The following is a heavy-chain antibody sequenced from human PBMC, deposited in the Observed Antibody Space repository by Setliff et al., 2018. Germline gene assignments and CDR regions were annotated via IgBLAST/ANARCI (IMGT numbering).Heavy chain of an antibody. J-gene: IGHJ6*02. V-gene: IGHV1-2*02. D-gene: IGHD3-10*01. Sequence: ASVKVSCKASGYTFTTYYMHWVRQAPGQGLEWMGWINPNSGDTNYAQNFQGRVTMTRDTSISTAYMELSRLRSDDTAVYHCARDFFYGSGSQAAGGMDVWGQGTTVTVSS. CDR1: GYTFTTYY. CDR2: INPNSGDT. CDR3: ARDFFYGSGSQAAGGMDV.